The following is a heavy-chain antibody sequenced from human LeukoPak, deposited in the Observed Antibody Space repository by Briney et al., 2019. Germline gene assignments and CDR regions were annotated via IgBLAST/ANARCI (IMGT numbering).Heavy chain of an antibody. V-gene: IGHV4-39*07. D-gene: IGHD6-13*01. CDR1: GGSISSSSYY. CDR3: ASAHSSSWYSPLYNWFDP. Sequence: SETLSLTCTVSGGSISSSSYYWGWIRQPPGKGLEWIGSIYYSGSTYYNPSLKSRVIISVDTSKNQFSLKLNSVTAADTAVYYCASAHSSSWYSPLYNWFDPWGQGTLVTVST. CDR2: IYYSGST. J-gene: IGHJ5*02.